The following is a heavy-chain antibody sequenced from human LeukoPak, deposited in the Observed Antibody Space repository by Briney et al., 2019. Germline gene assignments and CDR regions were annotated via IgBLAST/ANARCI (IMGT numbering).Heavy chain of an antibody. Sequence: SETLSLTCTVSGGSISSYYWSWIRQPPGKGLEWIGYIYYSGSTYYNPSLKSRVTISVDTSNNQFSLKLSSVTAADTAVYYCANTTIRLGYWGQGTLVTVSS. CDR1: GGSISSYY. V-gene: IGHV4-59*12. J-gene: IGHJ4*02. CDR3: ANTTIRLGY. D-gene: IGHD5-12*01. CDR2: IYYSGST.